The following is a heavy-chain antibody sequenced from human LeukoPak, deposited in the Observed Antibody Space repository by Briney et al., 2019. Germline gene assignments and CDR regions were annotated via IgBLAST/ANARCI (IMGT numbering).Heavy chain of an antibody. CDR3: ARAPTAYCLSTTCQPYFDY. Sequence: PSETLSLTCTVSGGSISTYYWSWTRQPAGKGLEWIGRIYTGGSTNYNPSLKSRVTMSIETPKNQFSLKLTSVTAADTAVYYCARAPTAYCLSTTCQPYFDYWGQGTLVTVSS. J-gene: IGHJ4*02. D-gene: IGHD2-2*01. V-gene: IGHV4-4*07. CDR2: IYTGGST. CDR1: GGSISTYY.